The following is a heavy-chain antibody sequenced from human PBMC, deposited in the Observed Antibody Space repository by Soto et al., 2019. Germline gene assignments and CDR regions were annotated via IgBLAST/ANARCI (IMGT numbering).Heavy chain of an antibody. V-gene: IGHV1-3*05. CDR1: GYTFTSYA. Sequence: QVQLVQSGAEEKKPGASVKVSCKASGYTFTSYAMHWVRLAPGQRLEWMGWINAGNGNTKYSQKFQGRVTITRDTSASTAYMELSSLRSEDTAVYYCAISPGIAVADYWGQGTLVTVSS. CDR2: INAGNGNT. CDR3: AISPGIAVADY. D-gene: IGHD6-19*01. J-gene: IGHJ4*02.